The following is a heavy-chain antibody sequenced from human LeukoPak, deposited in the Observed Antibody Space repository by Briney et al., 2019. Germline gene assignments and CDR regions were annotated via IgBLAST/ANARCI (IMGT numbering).Heavy chain of an antibody. CDR3: ARDPGAAAGNLWS. CDR1: GLTVSNNY. D-gene: IGHD6-25*01. Sequence: GGSLRLSCVVSGLTVSNNYMTRVRQAPGKGLEWVSLIFSGGGTYYADSVKGRFTISRDSSKNTLYLQVNSLRAEDTALYYCARDPGAAAGNLWSWGQGTLVTVSS. V-gene: IGHV3-66*01. J-gene: IGHJ5*02. CDR2: IFSGGGT.